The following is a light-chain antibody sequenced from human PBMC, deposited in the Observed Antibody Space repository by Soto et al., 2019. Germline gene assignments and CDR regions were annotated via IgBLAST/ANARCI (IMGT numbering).Light chain of an antibody. Sequence: EIVLTQSPGTLSLSPGERATLSCRASQSISSNYLAWYQQKPGQAPRLLIYGASFRATGIPDRFSGSGSGTDFTLTISRLEPEDFGVYYCQQYGRSPPGFTFGPGTEVDIK. CDR1: QSISSNY. CDR2: GAS. V-gene: IGKV3-20*01. J-gene: IGKJ3*01. CDR3: QQYGRSPPGFT.